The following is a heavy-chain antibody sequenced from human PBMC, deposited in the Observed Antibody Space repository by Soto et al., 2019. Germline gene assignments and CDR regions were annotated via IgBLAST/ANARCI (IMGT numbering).Heavy chain of an antibody. V-gene: IGHV4-59*01. CDR1: GGSISSYY. D-gene: IGHD4-4*01. CDR3: ARAQGYSKVIDY. Sequence: SETLSLTCTVSGGSISSYYWSWIRQPPGKGLEWIGYIYYSGSTNYNPSLKSRVTISVDTSKNQFSLKLSSVTAADTAVYYCARAQGYSKVIDYWGQGTLVTVSS. CDR2: IYYSGST. J-gene: IGHJ4*02.